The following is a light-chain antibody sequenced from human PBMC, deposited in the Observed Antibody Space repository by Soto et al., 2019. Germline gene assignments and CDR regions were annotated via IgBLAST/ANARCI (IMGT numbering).Light chain of an antibody. CDR1: QSVSSSY. CDR3: QQYGSSPLT. CDR2: DAS. V-gene: IGKV3-20*01. J-gene: IGKJ4*01. Sequence: EIVLTQSPGTLSLSPGERATLSCRASQSVSSSYLAWYQQKPGQAPRLLSYDASSRATGIPDRFSGSGSGTDFTLSISSLESEDFALYYCQQYGSSPLTFGAGTQVEIK.